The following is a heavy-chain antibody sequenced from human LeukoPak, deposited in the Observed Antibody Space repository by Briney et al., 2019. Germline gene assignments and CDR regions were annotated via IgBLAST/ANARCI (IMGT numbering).Heavy chain of an antibody. Sequence: ASVKVSCKASGYTFTSYDINWVRQATGQGLEWMGWMNPNSGNTGYAQKFQGRVTMTRNTSISTAYMELSSLRSEDTAVYYCARGNVDYYGSGSYTLPHYWGQGTLVTVSS. J-gene: IGHJ4*02. CDR3: ARGNVDYYGSGSYTLPHY. V-gene: IGHV1-8*01. CDR2: MNPNSGNT. D-gene: IGHD3-10*01. CDR1: GYTFTSYD.